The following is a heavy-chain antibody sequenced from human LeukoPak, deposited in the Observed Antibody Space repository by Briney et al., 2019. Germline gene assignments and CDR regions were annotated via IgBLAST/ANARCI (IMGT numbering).Heavy chain of an antibody. J-gene: IGHJ4*02. V-gene: IGHV3-23*01. CDR1: GITLSNYG. CDR2: ISDRGSGT. D-gene: IGHD3-22*01. Sequence: GGSLRLSCAVSGITLSNYGMSWVRQAPGKGLEWVAGISDRGSGTNYADSVKGRFTISTDHPKNTLYLQMNSLRAEDTAVYFCAKRGVVIRVILVGFHKEAYYFDSWGQGALVTVSS. CDR3: AKRGVVIRVILVGFHKEAYYFDS.